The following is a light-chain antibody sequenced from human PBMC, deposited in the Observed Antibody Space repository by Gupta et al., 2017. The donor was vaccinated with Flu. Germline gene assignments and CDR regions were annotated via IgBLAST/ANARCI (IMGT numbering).Light chain of an antibody. CDR2: EVR. CDR1: TTDIGPYNY. Sequence: QSALTQLASMSGSPGQSITISCTGTTTDIGPYNYVSWYQQHPGMAPNLLISEVRNRPSGVAHRFSGSKSGTTASLTIAGLHAEDEADYYCSSYTSTSALVLFGGGTKLTVL. CDR3: SSYTSTSALVL. V-gene: IGLV2-14*01. J-gene: IGLJ3*02.